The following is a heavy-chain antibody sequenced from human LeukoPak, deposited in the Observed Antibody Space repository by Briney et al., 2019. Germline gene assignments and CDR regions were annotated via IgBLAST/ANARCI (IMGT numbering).Heavy chain of an antibody. Sequence: SQTLSLTCTVSGGSIGSDGYPWSWIRQRPGKGLEWIGYIYYIGNTYYDPSLKSRVTISVDTSKNQFSLKLTSVTAADTAVYYCARRQIAKYYFDYWGQGTLVTVSS. J-gene: IGHJ4*02. CDR3: ARRQIAKYYFDY. D-gene: IGHD6-13*01. CDR2: IYYIGNT. V-gene: IGHV4-31*03. CDR1: GGSIGSDGYP.